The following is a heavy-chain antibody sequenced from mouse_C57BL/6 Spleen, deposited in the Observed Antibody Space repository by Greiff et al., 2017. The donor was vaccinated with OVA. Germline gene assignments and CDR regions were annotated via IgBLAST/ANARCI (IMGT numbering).Heavy chain of an antibody. D-gene: IGHD4-1*02. J-gene: IGHJ4*01. CDR2: IDPSDSYT. V-gene: IGHV1-50*01. CDR1: GYTFTSYW. Sequence: QVQLKQPGAELVKPGASVKLSCKASGYTFTSYWMQWVKQRPGQGLEWIGEIDPSDSYTNYNQKFKGKATLTVDTSSSTAYMQLSSLTSEDSAVYYCQLGRGDYWGQGTSVTVSS. CDR3: QLGRGDY.